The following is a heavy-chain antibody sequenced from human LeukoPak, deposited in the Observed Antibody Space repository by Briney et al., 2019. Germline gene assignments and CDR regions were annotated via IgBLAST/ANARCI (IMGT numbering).Heavy chain of an antibody. J-gene: IGHJ4*02. CDR2: ISGGGGST. D-gene: IGHD5-24*01. Sequence: GGSLRLSCAAPGFTSTSYAMSWVRQAPGKGLEWVSGISGGGGSTYYADSVKGRFTISRDNSKNTLYLQMNSLRAEDTAIYYCVKGSRSRGAYCYFDYWGQGTLVTVSS. CDR1: GFTSTSYA. CDR3: VKGSRSRGAYCYFDY. V-gene: IGHV3-23*01.